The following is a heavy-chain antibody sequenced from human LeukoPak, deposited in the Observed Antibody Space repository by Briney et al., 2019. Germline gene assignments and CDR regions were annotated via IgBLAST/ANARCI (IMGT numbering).Heavy chain of an antibody. CDR2: ISYDGSNK. CDR3: AKGSSWYGGEYFQH. D-gene: IGHD6-13*01. V-gene: IGHV3-30*18. Sequence: PGGSLRLSCAASGFTFSSHGMHWVRQAPGKGLEWVAVISYDGSNKYYADSVKGRFTISRDNSKNTLYLQMNSLRAEDTAVYYCAKGSSWYGGEYFQHWGQGTLVTVSS. CDR1: GFTFSSHG. J-gene: IGHJ1*01.